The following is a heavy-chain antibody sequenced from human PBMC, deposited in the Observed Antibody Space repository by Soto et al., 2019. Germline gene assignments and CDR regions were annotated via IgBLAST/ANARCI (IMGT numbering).Heavy chain of an antibody. V-gene: IGHV4-31*03. CDR3: ARDTAADYFDY. D-gene: IGHD6-13*01. CDR2: IYYSGST. J-gene: IGHJ4*02. CDR1: DGSISSGGYY. Sequence: QVRLQESGPGLVKPSQTLSLTCTVSDGSISSGGYYWSWIRQHPGKGLEWIGYIYYSGSTYYNTSLKSRVTISVDTSKNQFSLKLSSVTAADTAVYYCARDTAADYFDYWGQGTLVTVSS.